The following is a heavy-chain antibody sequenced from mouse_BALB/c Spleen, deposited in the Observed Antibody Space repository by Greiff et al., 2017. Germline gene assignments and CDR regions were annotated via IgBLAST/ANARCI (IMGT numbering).Heavy chain of an antibody. CDR1: GFTFSSYA. CDR3: ARWGNYVNYAMDY. Sequence: EVMLVESGGGLVKPGGSLKLSCAASGFTFSSYAMSWVRQTPEKRLEWVATISSGGSYTYYPDSVKGRFTISRDNAKNTLYLQMSSLRSEDTAMYYCARWGNYVNYAMDYWGQGTSVTVSS. CDR2: ISSGGSYT. V-gene: IGHV5-9-1*01. J-gene: IGHJ4*01. D-gene: IGHD2-1*01.